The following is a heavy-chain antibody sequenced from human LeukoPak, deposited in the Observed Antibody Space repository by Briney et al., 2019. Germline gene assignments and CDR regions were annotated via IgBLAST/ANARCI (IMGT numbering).Heavy chain of an antibody. V-gene: IGHV3-30*02. CDR3: AKEGLHDYGDYALHFDY. D-gene: IGHD4-17*01. CDR1: GFTFSDYS. CDR2: IRYDGSNK. J-gene: IGHJ4*02. Sequence: GGSLRLSCAASGFTFSDYSMNWVRQAPGKGLEWVAFIRYDGSNKYYADSVKGRFTISRDNSKNTLYLQMNSLRAEDTAVYYCAKEGLHDYGDYALHFDYWGQGTLVTVSS.